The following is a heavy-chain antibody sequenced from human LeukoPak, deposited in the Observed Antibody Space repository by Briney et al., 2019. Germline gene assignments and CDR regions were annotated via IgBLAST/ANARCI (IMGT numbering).Heavy chain of an antibody. V-gene: IGHV4-61*02. Sequence: SQTLSLTCTVSGGSISSGSYYWSWIRQPAGKGLEWIGRIYTSGSTNYNPSLKSRVTISVDTSKNQFSLKLSSVTAADTAVYYCARGYSGSYSTDWFDPWGQGTLVTVSS. CDR3: ARGYSGSYSTDWFDP. J-gene: IGHJ5*02. CDR1: GGSISSGSYY. CDR2: IYTSGST. D-gene: IGHD1-26*01.